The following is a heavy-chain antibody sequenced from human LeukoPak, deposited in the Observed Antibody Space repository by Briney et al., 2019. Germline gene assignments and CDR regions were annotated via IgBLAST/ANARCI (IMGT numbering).Heavy chain of an antibody. D-gene: IGHD6-19*01. CDR3: ARGSGWYLY. CDR2: IHYSGST. J-gene: IGHJ4*02. V-gene: IGHV4-59*01. Sequence: SETLSLTCTVSGGSISSYYWSWIRQPPGKGLEWIGYIHYSGSTNYNPSLKSRVTISVDTSKDQFSLNLSSVTAADTAVYYCARGSGWYLYWGQGTLVTVSS. CDR1: GGSISSYY.